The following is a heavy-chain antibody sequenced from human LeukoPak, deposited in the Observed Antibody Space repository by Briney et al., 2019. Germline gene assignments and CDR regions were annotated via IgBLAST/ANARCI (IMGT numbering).Heavy chain of an antibody. CDR3: ARERYGYFDY. CDR2: ITTNGGST. V-gene: IGHV3-64*01. D-gene: IGHD3-9*01. J-gene: IGHJ4*02. CDR1: GFTFSNFA. Sequence: GGSLRLSCAASGFTFSNFAMHWVRQAPGKGLEFVSAITTNGGSTYYANSVKGRFTISRDSSKNTLYLQMGSLRAEDMAVYYCARERYGYFDYWGQGTLVTVSS.